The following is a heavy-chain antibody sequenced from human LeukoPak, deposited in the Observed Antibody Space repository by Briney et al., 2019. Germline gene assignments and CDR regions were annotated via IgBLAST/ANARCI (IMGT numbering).Heavy chain of an antibody. CDR2: ISWNSGSI. Sequence: GGSLRLSCAASGFTFDDYAMHWVRQAPGKGLEWASGISWNSGSIGYADSVKGRFTISRDNAKNSLYLQMNSLRAEDTALYYCAKDRGIAARQHFDYWGQGTLVTVSS. CDR1: GFTFDDYA. V-gene: IGHV3-9*01. CDR3: AKDRGIAARQHFDY. J-gene: IGHJ4*02. D-gene: IGHD6-6*01.